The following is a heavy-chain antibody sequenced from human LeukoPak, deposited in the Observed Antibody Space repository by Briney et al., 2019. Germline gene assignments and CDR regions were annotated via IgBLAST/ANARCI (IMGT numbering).Heavy chain of an antibody. V-gene: IGHV3-21*01. CDR2: ISSGTAII. J-gene: IGHJ4*02. CDR3: AIEGGYCYGGSCRYFDY. CDR1: GFTFSSYS. D-gene: IGHD2-15*01. Sequence: PGGSLRRSGAASGFTFSSYSMNWVRQAPGKGLEWFSSISSGTAIIYFADSVKGRFTISRDNAKNSLYLQMNSMRAEDTAVYFCAIEGGYCYGGSCRYFDYWGQGTLVTVSS.